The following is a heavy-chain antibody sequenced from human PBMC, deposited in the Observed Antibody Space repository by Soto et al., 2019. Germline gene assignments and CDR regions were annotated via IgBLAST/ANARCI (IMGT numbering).Heavy chain of an antibody. J-gene: IGHJ3*02. V-gene: IGHV3-53*01. CDR1: GFSFSGKNY. D-gene: IGHD1-1*01. CDR2: LYSSDGT. Sequence: DVQLEESGGGLIQPGGSLRLSCAASGFSFSGKNYLTWVRQAPGKGLEWVSALYSSDGTYYADSVKGRFSVSRDNSKNTFYLQLHSLRPADTALYCCATWLQREHAFDIWGLGTMVTVSS. CDR3: ATWLQREHAFDI.